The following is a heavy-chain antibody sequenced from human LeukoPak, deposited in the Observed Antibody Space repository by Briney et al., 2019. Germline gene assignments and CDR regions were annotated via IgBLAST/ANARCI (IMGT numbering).Heavy chain of an antibody. D-gene: IGHD2-2*01. CDR1: GGSISSGSYY. CDR2: IYTSGST. CDR3: ARGYCSSTSCLILNWFDP. Sequence: SETLSLTCTVSGGSISSGSYYWSWIRQPAGKGLEWIGRIYTSGSTNYNPSLKSRVTISVDTSKNQFSLKLSSVTAADTAVYYCARGYCSSTSCLILNWFDPWGQGTLVTVSS. J-gene: IGHJ5*02. V-gene: IGHV4-61*02.